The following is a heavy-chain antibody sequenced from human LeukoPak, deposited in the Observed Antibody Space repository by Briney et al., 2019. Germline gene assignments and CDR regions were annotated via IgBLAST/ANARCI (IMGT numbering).Heavy chain of an antibody. V-gene: IGHV3-23*01. CDR1: GFTFSAYG. D-gene: IGHD3-16*01. CDR3: AKDNYGGISAS. Sequence: TGGSLRLSCAASGFTFSAYGMSWVRQAPGKGLEWVSHISDTVRDTWYANSVKGRFIISRDNSRDTVYLQMSSLRPEDTALYFCAKDNYGGISASWGQGTLVTVSS. J-gene: IGHJ5*02. CDR2: ISDTVRDT.